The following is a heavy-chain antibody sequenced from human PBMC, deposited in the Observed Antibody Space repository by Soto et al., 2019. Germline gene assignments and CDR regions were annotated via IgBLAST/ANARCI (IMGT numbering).Heavy chain of an antibody. Sequence: QVQLVESGGGVVQPGRSLRLSCAASGFTLSSYAMNWVRQAPGKGLEWVAVISYDGNKKYYAASVKGRFTISRDNSKITLYPQMDSLTAYDTAMYYCASLAGYWGSWYGGYFEYWGQGTLVTVSS. CDR1: GFTLSSYA. J-gene: IGHJ4*02. D-gene: IGHD6-13*01. CDR3: ASLAGYWGSWYGGYFEY. CDR2: ISYDGNKK. V-gene: IGHV3-30-3*01.